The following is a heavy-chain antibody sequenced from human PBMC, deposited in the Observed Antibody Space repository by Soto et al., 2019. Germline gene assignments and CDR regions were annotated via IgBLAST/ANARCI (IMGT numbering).Heavy chain of an antibody. V-gene: IGHV1-18*01. CDR1: GYTFTIYG. CDR3: ARWHTAAGTGCFDP. Sequence: ASVKVSCKASGYTFTIYGISWVRQAPGQGLEWMGWISAYNGNTNYAQKLQGRVTMTTDTSTSTAYMELRSLRSDDTAVYYCARWHTAAGTGCFDPWRQRTLVTVSS. J-gene: IGHJ5*02. D-gene: IGHD6-13*01. CDR2: ISAYNGNT.